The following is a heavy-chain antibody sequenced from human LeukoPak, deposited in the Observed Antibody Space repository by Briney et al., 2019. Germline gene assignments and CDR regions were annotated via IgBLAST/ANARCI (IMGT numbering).Heavy chain of an antibody. CDR1: GLTFSSYA. Sequence: PGGSLRLSCAASGLTFSSYAMSWVRQAPGKGLEWVSAIGGSGGSTNYADSVEGRFTIPRDNSKNTLYLQMNSLRAEDTALYYCAKDRDGYMGAFDYWGQGTLVTVSS. J-gene: IGHJ4*02. CDR2: IGGSGGST. CDR3: AKDRDGYMGAFDY. D-gene: IGHD5-24*01. V-gene: IGHV3-23*01.